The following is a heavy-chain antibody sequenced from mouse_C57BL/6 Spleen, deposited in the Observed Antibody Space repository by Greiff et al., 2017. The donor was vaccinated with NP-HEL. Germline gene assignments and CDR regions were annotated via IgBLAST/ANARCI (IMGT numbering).Heavy chain of an antibody. V-gene: IGHV10-1*01. J-gene: IGHJ4*01. CDR2: IRSKSNNYAT. CDR1: GFSFNTYA. D-gene: IGHD1-1*01. Sequence: EVMLVESGGGLVQPKGSLKLSCAASGFSFNTYAMNWVRQAPGKGLEWVARIRSKSNNYATYYADSVKDRFTISRDDSESMLYLQMNNLKTEDTAMYYCVGGSSSLYYAMDYWGQGTSVTVSS. CDR3: VGGSSSLYYAMDY.